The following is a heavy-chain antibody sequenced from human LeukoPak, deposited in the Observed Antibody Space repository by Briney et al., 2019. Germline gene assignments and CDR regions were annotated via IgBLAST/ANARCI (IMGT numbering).Heavy chain of an antibody. CDR1: GFTFSSYA. Sequence: PGGSLRLSCAASGFTFSSYAMHWVRQAPGQGLEWGAVISYDGSNKYYADSVKGRFTISRDNSKNTLYLQMNSLRAEDTAVYYCAKSIPEWATAFDYWGQGTLVTVSS. CDR3: AKSIPEWATAFDY. CDR2: ISYDGSNK. J-gene: IGHJ4*02. D-gene: IGHD5-12*01. V-gene: IGHV3-30*04.